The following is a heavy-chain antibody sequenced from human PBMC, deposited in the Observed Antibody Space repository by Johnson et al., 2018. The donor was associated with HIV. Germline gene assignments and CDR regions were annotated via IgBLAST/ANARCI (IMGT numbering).Heavy chain of an antibody. CDR2: ISYDGSNK. D-gene: IGHD3-10*01. J-gene: IGHJ3*02. CDR1: GFTFSSYA. V-gene: IGHV3-30*04. Sequence: QVQLVESGGGVVQPGRYLRLSCAASGFTFSSYAMHWVRQAPGKGLEWVAVISYDGSNKYYADSVKGRFTISRDNSKNTLYLQMNSLRAEDTAVYYCAREPGYGSGSYRGNAFDIWGQGTMVTVSS. CDR3: AREPGYGSGSYRGNAFDI.